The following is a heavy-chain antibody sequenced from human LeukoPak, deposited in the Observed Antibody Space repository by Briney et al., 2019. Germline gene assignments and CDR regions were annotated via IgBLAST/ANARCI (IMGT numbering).Heavy chain of an antibody. Sequence: GGSLRLSCAASGFTFSSYAIAWDRRAPGKGLKWVSTISGSGSMTYYADSVKGRFTISRDSSRNTLYLQMNSLRAEDTAVYYCARDGNYYDSSGYRGWFDPWGQGTLVTVSS. V-gene: IGHV3-23*01. CDR1: GFTFSSYA. CDR3: ARDGNYYDSSGYRGWFDP. D-gene: IGHD3-22*01. J-gene: IGHJ5*02. CDR2: ISGSGSMT.